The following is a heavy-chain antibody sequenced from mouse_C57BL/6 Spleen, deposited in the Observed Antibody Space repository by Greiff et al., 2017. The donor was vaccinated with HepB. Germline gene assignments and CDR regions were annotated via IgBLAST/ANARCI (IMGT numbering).Heavy chain of an antibody. CDR2: IDPETGGT. Sequence: QVQLKQSGAELVRPGASVTLSCKASGYTFTDYEMHWVKQTPVHGLEWIGAIDPETGGTAYNQKFKGKAILTADKSSSTAYMELRSLTSEDSAVYYCTRGEDYYGSTGYVDVWGTGTTVTVSS. CDR3: TRGEDYYGSTGYVDV. V-gene: IGHV1-15*01. D-gene: IGHD1-1*01. CDR1: GYTFTDYE. J-gene: IGHJ1*03.